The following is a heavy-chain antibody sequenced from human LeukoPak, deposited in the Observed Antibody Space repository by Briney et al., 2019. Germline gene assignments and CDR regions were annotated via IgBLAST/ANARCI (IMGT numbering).Heavy chain of an antibody. CDR2: ISSGSSYI. V-gene: IGHV3-21*01. D-gene: IGHD1-26*01. Sequence: PGGSLRLSCAASGFSFSSYSMNWVRQAPGKGLEWVSCISSGSSYIYEADSVKGRFTISRDNAKNTLYLQMNSLRAEDTAVYYCARALGSPLDFWGQGTLVTVSS. CDR1: GFSFSSYS. CDR3: ARALGSPLDF. J-gene: IGHJ4*02.